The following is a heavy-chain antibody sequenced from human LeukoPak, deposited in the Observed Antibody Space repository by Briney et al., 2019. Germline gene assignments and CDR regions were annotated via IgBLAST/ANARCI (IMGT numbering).Heavy chain of an antibody. CDR1: GFTVSSNS. V-gene: IGHV3-66*01. Sequence: GGSLRLSCAASGFTVSSNSMSWVRQAPGKGLVWVSVIYTGGTTYYADSVKGRFTISRDNAKNSLYLQMNSLRDEDTAVYYCAIPLTGYSSLDYWGQGALVTVSS. CDR3: AIPLTGYSSLDY. CDR2: IYTGGTT. D-gene: IGHD6-19*01. J-gene: IGHJ4*02.